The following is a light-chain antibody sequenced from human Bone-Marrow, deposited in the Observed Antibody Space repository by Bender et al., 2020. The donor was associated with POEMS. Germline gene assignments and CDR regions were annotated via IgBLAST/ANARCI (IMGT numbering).Light chain of an antibody. CDR1: NIGRKS. V-gene: IGLV3-21*02. Sequence: VLTQPPSVSVAPGQTATIACGGNNIGRKSVHWYQQKPGQAPLLIIYDDSDRPSGIPERISGSNSGNTATLTISGAQVVDESDYYCQVWDITTVIFGGGTKLTVL. J-gene: IGLJ2*01. CDR2: DDS. CDR3: QVWDITTVI.